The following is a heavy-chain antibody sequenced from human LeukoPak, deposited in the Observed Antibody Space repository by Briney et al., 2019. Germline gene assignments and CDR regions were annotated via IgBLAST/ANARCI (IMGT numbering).Heavy chain of an antibody. D-gene: IGHD6-19*01. V-gene: IGHV3-23*01. CDR1: GFTSCSYA. Sequence: VGSLRLSCAPSGFTSCSYAMSWVCQAPRKGLEWVSAICVSGGITYYADSVKGRFTISRDNSKNMLYLQMNSLRAEDTAVYYCAKVRYSSGYPPGYWGQGTLVTVSS. J-gene: IGHJ4*02. CDR2: ICVSGGIT. CDR3: AKVRYSSGYPPGY.